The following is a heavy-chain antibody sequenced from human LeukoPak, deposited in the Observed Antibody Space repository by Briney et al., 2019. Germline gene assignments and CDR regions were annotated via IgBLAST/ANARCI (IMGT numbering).Heavy chain of an antibody. J-gene: IGHJ4*02. CDR3: ASARSYSSSWQYFDY. CDR2: ISAYNGNT. V-gene: IGHV1-18*01. Sequence: ASVTVSCTASGYTFTSYGISWVRQAPGQGLEWMGWISAYNGNTNYAQKLQGRVTMTTDTSTSTAYMELSRLRSDDTAVYYCASARSYSSSWQYFDYWGQGTLVTVSS. D-gene: IGHD6-13*01. CDR1: GYTFTSYG.